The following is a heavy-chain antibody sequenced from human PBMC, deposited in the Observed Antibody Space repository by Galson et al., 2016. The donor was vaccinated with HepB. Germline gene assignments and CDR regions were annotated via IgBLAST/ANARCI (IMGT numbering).Heavy chain of an antibody. D-gene: IGHD3-22*01. Sequence: TLSLTCTVSGGSISSYYWSWIRQPPGKGLEWIGYIFYSGSTNYNPSLKSRVTISVDTSKNQFSLKMRSVTAADTAVYYCARGGSAYYYGSFDYWGQGTLVTVSS. CDR1: GGSISSYY. CDR2: IFYSGST. V-gene: IGHV4-59*01. J-gene: IGHJ4*02. CDR3: ARGGSAYYYGSFDY.